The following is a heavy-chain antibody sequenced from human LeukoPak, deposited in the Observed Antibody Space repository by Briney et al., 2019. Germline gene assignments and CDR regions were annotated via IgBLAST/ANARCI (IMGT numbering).Heavy chain of an antibody. J-gene: IGHJ4*02. D-gene: IGHD2-21*02. CDR1: GFTFSSYS. Sequence: NPGGSLRLSCAASGFTFSSYSTNWVRQAPGKGLEWVSSISISSSYIYYADSVKGRFTISRDNAKNSLYLQMNSLSAEDTAFYSCARDRSYAVGTYNQDFDYWGQGTLVTVSS. CDR3: ARDRSYAVGTYNQDFDY. V-gene: IGHV3-21*04. CDR2: ISISSSYI.